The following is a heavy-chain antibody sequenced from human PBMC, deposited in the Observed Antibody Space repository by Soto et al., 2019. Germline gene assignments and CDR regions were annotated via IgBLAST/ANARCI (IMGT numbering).Heavy chain of an antibody. CDR1: GFTFSSYA. D-gene: IGHD2-2*01. Sequence: VGSLRLSCAASGFTFSSYAMSWVRQAPGKGLEWVSAISGSGGSTYYADSVKGRFTISRDNSKNTLYLQMNSLRAEDTAVYYCAKVTVPAAMFGWFDPWGQGTLVTVSS. J-gene: IGHJ5*02. V-gene: IGHV3-23*01. CDR2: ISGSGGST. CDR3: AKVTVPAAMFGWFDP.